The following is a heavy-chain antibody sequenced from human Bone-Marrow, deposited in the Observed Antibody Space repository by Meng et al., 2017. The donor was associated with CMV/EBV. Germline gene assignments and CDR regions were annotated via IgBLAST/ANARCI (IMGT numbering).Heavy chain of an antibody. J-gene: IGHJ4*02. CDR1: GYTFTGYY. Sequence: SVKVSFKASGYTFTGYYMHWVRQAPGQGLEWMGWINPNSGGTNYAQKFQGRVTMTRDTSISTAYMELSRLRSDDTAVYYCARVRQIVVVPEYYFDYWGQGTLVTVSS. D-gene: IGHD2-2*01. CDR2: INPNSGGT. CDR3: ARVRQIVVVPEYYFDY. V-gene: IGHV1-2*02.